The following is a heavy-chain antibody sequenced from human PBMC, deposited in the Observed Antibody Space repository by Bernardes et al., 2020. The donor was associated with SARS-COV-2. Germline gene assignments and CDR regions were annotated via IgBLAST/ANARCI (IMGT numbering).Heavy chain of an antibody. D-gene: IGHD2-15*01. CDR2: IYSTGST. Sequence: LSLTCSVSGGSISNDYCNWIRQTPTKGLEWIGYIYSTGSTNYNPSLESRVSMSVDRSKKQFSLDLRAVTAADTAVYYCATSTGHCSGGSCFNLWGQGFLVSVSS. CDR1: GGSISNDY. J-gene: IGHJ1*01. V-gene: IGHV4-59*03. CDR3: ATSTGHCSGGSCFNL.